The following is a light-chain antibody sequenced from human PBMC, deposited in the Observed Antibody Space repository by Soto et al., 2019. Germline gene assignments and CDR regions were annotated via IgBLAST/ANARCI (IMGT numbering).Light chain of an antibody. J-gene: IGKJ2*01. V-gene: IGKV3-20*01. CDR1: QSVTSSY. CDR3: QQYDTSPFN. CDR2: GAS. Sequence: EIVLTQSPGTLSLSPGERATLSCRASQSVTSSYLAWYQQRPGQAPRLLIYGASSRATGIPDRFSGSGSGADFTLTISRLEPEDSAVYYCQQYDTSPFNFGQGTKLEI.